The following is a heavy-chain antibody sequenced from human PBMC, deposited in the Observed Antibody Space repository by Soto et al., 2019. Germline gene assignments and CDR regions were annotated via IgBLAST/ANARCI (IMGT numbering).Heavy chain of an antibody. Sequence: SETLSLTCSVSGDSISNLDYFWAWIRQPPGQALEYIGYIYKSATTYYNPSFESRVAISVGTSKSQFSLNVTSVTAADTAVYFCARGRYCLPAQCFPNWSDPWGEGVLVTFSS. V-gene: IGHV4-30-4*01. J-gene: IGHJ5*02. CDR2: IYKSATT. D-gene: IGHD2-15*01. CDR3: ARGRYCLPAQCFPNWSDP. CDR1: GDSISNLDYF.